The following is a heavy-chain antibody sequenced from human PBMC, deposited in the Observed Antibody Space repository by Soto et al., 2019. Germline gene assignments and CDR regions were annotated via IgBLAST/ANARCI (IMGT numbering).Heavy chain of an antibody. CDR1: GFTFSSYS. Sequence: PGGSLRLSCAASGFTFSSYSMNWVRQAPGKGLEWVSSISSSSSYIYYADSVKGRFTISRDNAKNSLYLQMNSLRAEDTAVYYCHGRSGGSLVGMDVWGQGTTVTVSS. CDR2: ISSSSSYI. D-gene: IGHD2-15*01. V-gene: IGHV3-21*01. CDR3: HGRSGGSLVGMDV. J-gene: IGHJ6*02.